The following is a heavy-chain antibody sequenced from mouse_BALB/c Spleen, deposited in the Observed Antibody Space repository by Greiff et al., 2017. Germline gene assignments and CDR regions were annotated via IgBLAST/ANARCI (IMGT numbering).Heavy chain of an antibody. CDR2: IYPGSGST. D-gene: IGHD2-3*01. CDR3: TRAGFHGYFPGY. J-gene: IGHJ2*01. CDR1: GYTFTSYW. Sequence: LQQPGSELVRPGASVKLSCKASGYTFTSYWMHWVKQRPGQGLEWIGNIYPGSGSTNYDEKFKSKATLTVDTSSSTAYMQLSSLTSEDSAVYYCTRAGFHGYFPGYWGQGTTLTVSS. V-gene: IGHV1S22*01.